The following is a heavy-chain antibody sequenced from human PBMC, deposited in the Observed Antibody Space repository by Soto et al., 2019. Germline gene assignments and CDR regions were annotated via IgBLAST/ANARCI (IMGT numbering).Heavy chain of an antibody. V-gene: IGHV3-53*01. CDR3: ARGRIGAVAENDY. CDR1: GFTVSSNY. D-gene: IGHD6-19*01. Sequence: EVQLVESGGGLIQPGGSLRLSCAASGFTVSSNYMSWVRQAPGKGLEWVSVIYSGDSTYYADSVKGRFTISRDNSKNTLYLQMNSLRAEDTAVYYGARGRIGAVAENDYWGQGTLVTGSS. J-gene: IGHJ4*02. CDR2: IYSGDST.